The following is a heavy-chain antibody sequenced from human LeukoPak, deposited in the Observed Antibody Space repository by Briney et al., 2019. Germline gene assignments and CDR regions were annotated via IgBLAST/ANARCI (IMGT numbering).Heavy chain of an antibody. Sequence: ASVKVSCTASGYTFTSYDINWVRQATGQGLEWMGWMSPNSGDTGYAQEFQGRLTMTRDTSISTAYMGLSSLRSEDTAVYYCVRTPPNWGADYWGQGTLVTVSS. V-gene: IGHV1-8*01. CDR1: GYTFTSYD. D-gene: IGHD3-16*01. J-gene: IGHJ4*02. CDR2: MSPNSGDT. CDR3: VRTPPNWGADY.